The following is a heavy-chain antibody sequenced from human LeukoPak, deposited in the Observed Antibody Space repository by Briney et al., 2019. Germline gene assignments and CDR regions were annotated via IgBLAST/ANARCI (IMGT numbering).Heavy chain of an antibody. Sequence: GGSLRLSCAASGFTFSSYAMHWVRQAPGKGLEWVAVISYDGSNKYYADSVKGRFTISRDNAKNSLYLQMNSLRAEDTAVYYCARDPYSGSYGGYMDVWGKGTTVTVSS. CDR2: ISYDGSNK. D-gene: IGHD1-26*01. V-gene: IGHV3-30-3*01. J-gene: IGHJ6*03. CDR3: ARDPYSGSYGGYMDV. CDR1: GFTFSSYA.